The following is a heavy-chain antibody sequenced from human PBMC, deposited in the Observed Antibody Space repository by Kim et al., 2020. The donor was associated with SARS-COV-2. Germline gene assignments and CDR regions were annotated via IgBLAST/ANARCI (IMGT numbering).Heavy chain of an antibody. CDR2: IWYDGSNK. Sequence: GGSLRLSCAASGFTFSSYGLHWVRQAPGKGLEWVAVIWYDGSNKYHADSVKGRFTISRDNSKNTLYLQMNNLRAEDTAVYYCAKERRKCCSAGSCHLGYCGHGTLRTPSS. CDR3: AKERRKCCSAGSCHLGY. V-gene: IGHV3-33*06. J-gene: IGHJ4*01. CDR1: GFTFSSYG. D-gene: IGHD2-15*01.